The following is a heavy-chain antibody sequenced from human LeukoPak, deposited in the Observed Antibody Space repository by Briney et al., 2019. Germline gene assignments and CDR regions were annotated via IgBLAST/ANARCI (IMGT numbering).Heavy chain of an antibody. CDR1: GFTVNSNY. J-gene: IGHJ5*02. V-gene: IGHV3-33*08. CDR3: ARESLDYDILTGYSFDP. D-gene: IGHD3-9*01. CDR2: IWYDGSNK. Sequence: GGSLRLSCAASGFTVNSNYMSWVRQAPGKGLEWVAVIWYDGSNKYYADSVKGRFTISRDNSKNTLYLQMNSLRAEDTAVYYCARESLDYDILTGYSFDPWGQGTLVTVSS.